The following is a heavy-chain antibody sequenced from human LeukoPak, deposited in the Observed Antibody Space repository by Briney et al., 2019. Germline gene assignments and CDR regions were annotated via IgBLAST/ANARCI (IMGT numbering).Heavy chain of an antibody. Sequence: SETLSLTCTVSGGSIGSSNYYWGWIRQPRGKGLEWIGSIYYSGSTYYNPSLKSRVTISVDTSKNQFSLKLSSVTAADTAVYYCARVGYSYPYYFDYWGQGTLVTASS. V-gene: IGHV4-39*01. CDR3: ARVGYSYPYYFDY. J-gene: IGHJ4*02. CDR2: IYYSGST. CDR1: GGSIGSSNYY. D-gene: IGHD5-18*01.